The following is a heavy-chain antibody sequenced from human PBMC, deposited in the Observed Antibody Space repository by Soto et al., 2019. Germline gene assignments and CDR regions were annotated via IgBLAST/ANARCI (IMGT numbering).Heavy chain of an antibody. CDR2: IYYSGNT. CDR1: GGSISSSSYY. V-gene: IGHV4-39*02. CDR3: ARAFTYDSSVGPGYFDY. Sequence: SETLSLTCTVSGGSISSSSYYWGWIRQPPGKGLEWIGGIYYSGNTYYNPSLKSRVTISVDTSKNQFSLKLSSVTAADTTVYYRARAFTYDSSVGPGYFDYWGQGTLVTVSS. D-gene: IGHD3-22*01. J-gene: IGHJ4*02.